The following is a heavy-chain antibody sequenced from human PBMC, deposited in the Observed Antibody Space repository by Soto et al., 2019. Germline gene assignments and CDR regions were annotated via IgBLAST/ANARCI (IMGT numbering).Heavy chain of an antibody. V-gene: IGHV3-73*01. CDR3: TGLGGDTLQDI. Sequence: EVQLVDSGGGLVQRGGSLKLSCAGLGFNFSGYALHWVRQPSGKGLEWVGGIRSKAKKYATSYATPLQCRFSLSSDDSTNMAFLQMNSLRDEDTGVYFCTGLGGDTLQDIWGQGTLVTVSS. J-gene: IGHJ4*02. CDR1: GFNFSGYA. CDR2: IRSKAKKYAT. D-gene: IGHD4-17*01.